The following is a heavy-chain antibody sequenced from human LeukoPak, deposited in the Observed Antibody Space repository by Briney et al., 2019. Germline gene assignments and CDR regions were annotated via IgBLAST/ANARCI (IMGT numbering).Heavy chain of an antibody. D-gene: IGHD3-22*01. V-gene: IGHV3-11*01. CDR2: IDSSGDVI. CDR1: GFTFSDYY. CDR3: AKGTHSSSWHWYDP. J-gene: IGHJ5*02. Sequence: GGSLRLSCAASGFTFSDYYMTWIRQAPGKGPEWLSYIDSSGDVIYYADSVKGRFTISRDNAKNSVFLQMNSLRAEDTAVYYCAKGTHSSSWHWYDPWGQGTLVTVSS.